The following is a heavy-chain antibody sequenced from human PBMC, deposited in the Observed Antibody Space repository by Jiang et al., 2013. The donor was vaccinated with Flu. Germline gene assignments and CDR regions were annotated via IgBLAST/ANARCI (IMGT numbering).Heavy chain of an antibody. V-gene: IGHV3-33*01. CDR3: AREVGNLGGFDI. J-gene: IGHJ3*02. Sequence: VQLLESGGGVVQPGRSLRLSCAASGFTFSSYAMHWVRQPPGKGLEWVAAISFDGSNKYYADSVKGRFTISRDNSKNTLYLQMNSLRAEDTAVYYCAREVGNLGGFDIWGQGTMVTVSS. CDR2: ISFDGSNK. D-gene: IGHD1-7*01. CDR1: GFTFSSYA.